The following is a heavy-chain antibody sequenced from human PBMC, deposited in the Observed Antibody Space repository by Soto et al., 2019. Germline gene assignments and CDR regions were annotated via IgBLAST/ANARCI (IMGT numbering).Heavy chain of an antibody. J-gene: IGHJ5*02. CDR2: IIPIFGTA. D-gene: IGHD2-2*02. CDR3: ARGGLYRNTKNWFDP. Sequence: GASVKVSCKASGGTFSSYAISWVRQAPGQGLEWMGGIIPIFGTANYAQKFQGRVTITADESTSTAYMELSSLRSEDTAVYYCARGGLYRNTKNWFDPWGQGTLVTVSS. CDR1: GGTFSSYA. V-gene: IGHV1-69*13.